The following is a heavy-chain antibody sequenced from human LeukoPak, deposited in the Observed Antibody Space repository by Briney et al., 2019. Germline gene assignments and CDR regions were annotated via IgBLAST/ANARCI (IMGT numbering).Heavy chain of an antibody. CDR2: ISYDGSNK. CDR1: GFTFSSYA. V-gene: IGHV3-30-3*01. CDR3: ARDGDPNYYDSSGYYSGAFDI. J-gene: IGHJ3*02. D-gene: IGHD3-22*01. Sequence: PGGSLRLSCAASGFTFSSYAMHWVRQAPGKGLEWVAVISYDGSNKYYADSVKGRFTISRDNSKNTLYLQMNSLRAEDTAVYYCARDGDPNYYDSSGYYSGAFDIWGQGTMVTVSS.